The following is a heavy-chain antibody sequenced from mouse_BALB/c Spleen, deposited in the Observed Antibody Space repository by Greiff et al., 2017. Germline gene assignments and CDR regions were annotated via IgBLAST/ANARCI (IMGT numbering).Heavy chain of an antibody. J-gene: IGHJ4*01. CDR3: ARGLYYYGSSLYAMDY. D-gene: IGHD1-1*01. CDR1: GFTFSSYA. CDR2: ISSGGST. Sequence: EVMLVESGGGLVKPGGSLKLSCAASGFTFSSYAMSWVRQTPEKRLEWVASISSGGSTYYPDSVKGRFTISRDNARNILYLQMSSLRSEDTAMYYCARGLYYYGSSLYAMDYWGQGTSVTVSS. V-gene: IGHV5-6-5*01.